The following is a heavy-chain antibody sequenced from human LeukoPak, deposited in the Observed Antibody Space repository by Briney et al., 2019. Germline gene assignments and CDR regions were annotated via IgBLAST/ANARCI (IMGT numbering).Heavy chain of an antibody. V-gene: IGHV3-21*01. CDR2: ISSSSSYI. J-gene: IGHJ3*02. Sequence: GGSLRLSCAASGFTFSSYSMNWVRQAPGKGLEWVSSISSSSSYIYYADSVKGRFTISRDNAKNSLYLQMNSLRAEDTAVYYCAREGGFITMVRGVIMTNDAFDIWGQGTMVTVSS. CDR3: AREGGFITMVRGVIMTNDAFDI. D-gene: IGHD3-10*01. CDR1: GFTFSSYS.